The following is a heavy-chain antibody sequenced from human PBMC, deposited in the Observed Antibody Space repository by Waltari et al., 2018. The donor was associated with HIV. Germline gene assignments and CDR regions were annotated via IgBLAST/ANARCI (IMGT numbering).Heavy chain of an antibody. J-gene: IGHJ4*02. CDR2: EKENGERK. CDR1: GFTFSSYW. D-gene: IGHD2-15*01. V-gene: IGHV3-7*01. Sequence: EVQLVESGGGLVQPGGSLRLSCAASGFTFSSYWMTWVRQAPGKGLEGVANEKENGERKYDGDSVKGRFTISRDNAKNSLYLQMNSLGAEDRAVYYCASLYCSGGSCDDYWGQGTLVTVSS. CDR3: ASLYCSGGSCDDY.